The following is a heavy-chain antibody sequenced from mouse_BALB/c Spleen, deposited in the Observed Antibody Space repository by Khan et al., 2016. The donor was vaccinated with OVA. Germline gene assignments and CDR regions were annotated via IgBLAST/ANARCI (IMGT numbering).Heavy chain of an antibody. Sequence: DVKLQESGPGLVKPSQSLSLTCTVTGYSITTDYAWNWIRQFPGNKLEWMGFISYSGNTQYNPSLKSRISITRATSTNHFFLQLKSVTTEDTARYYCARVYGGDFDYWGQGTTLTVSS. CDR1: GYSITTDYA. V-gene: IGHV3-2*02. D-gene: IGHD1-1*01. CDR3: ARVYGGDFDY. J-gene: IGHJ2*01. CDR2: ISYSGNT.